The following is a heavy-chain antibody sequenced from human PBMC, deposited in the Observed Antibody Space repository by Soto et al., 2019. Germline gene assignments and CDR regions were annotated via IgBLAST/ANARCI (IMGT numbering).Heavy chain of an antibody. CDR3: ARGQGAAIGDYYYHGMDV. D-gene: IGHD2-2*02. J-gene: IGHJ6*02. Sequence: PGGSLRLSCAASGFIFSGYAIHWVRQASGKGLEWVGRIRSRANNFATSSAASVKGRFTFSRDDSKNTAYLQMNTLKPEDTAVYYCARGQGAAIGDYYYHGMDVWGQGTTVTASS. V-gene: IGHV3-73*01. CDR2: IRSRANNFAT. CDR1: GFIFSGYA.